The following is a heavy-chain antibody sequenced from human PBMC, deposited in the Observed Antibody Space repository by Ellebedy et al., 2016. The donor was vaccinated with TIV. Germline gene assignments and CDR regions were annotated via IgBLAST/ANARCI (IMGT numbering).Heavy chain of an antibody. Sequence: GESLKISCAASGFKFNSYAMHWVRQAPGKGLEWVAFIWYDGSHTSHADSVKGRFTISRDNSDNTLYLQMNNLRAEDTAVYYCAKDGNGEGWLDPWGQGTLVTVSS. CDR3: AKDGNGEGWLDP. D-gene: IGHD4-17*01. CDR2: IWYDGSHT. J-gene: IGHJ5*02. V-gene: IGHV3-33*03. CDR1: GFKFNSYA.